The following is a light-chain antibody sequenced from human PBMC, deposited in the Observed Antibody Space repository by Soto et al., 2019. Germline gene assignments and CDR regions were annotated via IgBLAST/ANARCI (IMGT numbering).Light chain of an antibody. V-gene: IGKV1-5*01. Sequence: DIQMTQSPSTLSAAVGDRVTIACRASQSVNRWLAWYQKKPGKAPKLLIYDASNVQSGVPSRFSGSGSGTEFTLRISSLQPDDFATYYCQEYNSGWRFGQGTKVEIK. CDR3: QEYNSGWR. CDR2: DAS. CDR1: QSVNRW. J-gene: IGKJ1*01.